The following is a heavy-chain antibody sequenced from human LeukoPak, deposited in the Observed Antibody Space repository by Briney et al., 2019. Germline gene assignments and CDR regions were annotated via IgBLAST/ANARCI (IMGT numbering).Heavy chain of an antibody. J-gene: IGHJ6*02. CDR2: ISLNSAAI. CDR1: GFAFSTYS. CDR3: TKHITTDATTPFYYGMDV. V-gene: IGHV3-21*01. D-gene: IGHD3-22*01. Sequence: GGSLRLSCAASGFAFSTYSMNGVHQPPGQGLKGVASISLNSAAIYYADSVRGRFTISRDNAKNSLHLQMDSLRAEDTAIYYCTKHITTDATTPFYYGMDVWGRGTTVTVSS.